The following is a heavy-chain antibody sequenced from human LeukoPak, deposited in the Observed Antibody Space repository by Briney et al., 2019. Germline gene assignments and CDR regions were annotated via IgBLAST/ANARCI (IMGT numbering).Heavy chain of an antibody. CDR3: VSPRGFSYGYFDY. V-gene: IGHV4-39*01. D-gene: IGHD5-18*01. J-gene: IGHJ4*02. CDR2: IYYSKNT. CDR1: GFTVSSNY. Sequence: PGGSLTLSCAASGFTVSSNYMSWIRQPPGKGLEWIGSIYYSKNTYYNPSLKSRVTISADTSKNQFSLTLGSVSATDTAVYYCVSPRGFSYGYFDYWGQGTLVTVSS.